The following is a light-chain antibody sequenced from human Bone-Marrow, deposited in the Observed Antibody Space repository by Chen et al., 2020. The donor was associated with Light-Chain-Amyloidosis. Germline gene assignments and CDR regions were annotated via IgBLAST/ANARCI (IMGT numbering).Light chain of an antibody. CDR2: RDT. CDR3: QSADSSGTYEVI. CDR1: DLPTKY. V-gene: IGLV3-25*03. J-gene: IGLJ2*01. Sequence: SYELTRPPSVSVSPGQTARITCSGDDLPTKYAYWYQQKPGQAPVLVIHRDTERPSGISERFSGSSSGTTATSTISGDQAEAEADYHCQSADSSGTYEVIFGGGTKLTVL.